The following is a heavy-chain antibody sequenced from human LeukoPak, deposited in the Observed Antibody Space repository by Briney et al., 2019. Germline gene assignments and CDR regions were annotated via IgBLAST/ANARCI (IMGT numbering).Heavy chain of an antibody. CDR2: ISSSSSTI. Sequence: GGSLRLSCAASGFTFSSYWMHWVRQAPGKGLEWVSYISSSSSTIYYADSVKGRFTISRDNAKNSLYLQMNSLRAEDTAVYYCARTNHMTTVTIDYWGQGTLVTVSS. D-gene: IGHD4-17*01. J-gene: IGHJ4*02. CDR3: ARTNHMTTVTIDY. CDR1: GFTFSSYW. V-gene: IGHV3-48*01.